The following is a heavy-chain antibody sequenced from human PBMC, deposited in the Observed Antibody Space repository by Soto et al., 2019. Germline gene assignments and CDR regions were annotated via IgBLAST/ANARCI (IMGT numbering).Heavy chain of an antibody. J-gene: IGHJ4*02. D-gene: IGHD4-4*01. CDR3: ARGMTTVTTIDY. CDR1: GGSISSGGYS. CDR2: IYHSGST. V-gene: IGHV4-30-2*01. Sequence: QLQLQESGSGLVKPSQSLCLTCAVSGGSISSGGYSWSWIRQPPGKGLEWIGYIYHSGSTYYNPSLKSRVTTSVDRSKNQFSLKLSSVTAADTAVYYCARGMTTVTTIDYWGQGTLVTVSS.